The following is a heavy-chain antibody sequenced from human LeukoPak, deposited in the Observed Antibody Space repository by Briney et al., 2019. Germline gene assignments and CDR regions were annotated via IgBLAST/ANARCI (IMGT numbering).Heavy chain of an antibody. V-gene: IGHV3-48*03. CDR1: GFTSSSYE. D-gene: IGHD3-3*01. CDR2: ISSSGSTI. Sequence: GGSLRLSCAASGFTSSSYEMNWVRQAPGKGLEWVSYISSSGSTIYYADSVKGRFTISRDNAKNSLYLQMNSLRAEDTAVYYCARGGSLLPYYDFWSGKDAAYGMDVWGQGTTVTVSS. CDR3: ARGGSLLPYYDFWSGKDAAYGMDV. J-gene: IGHJ6*02.